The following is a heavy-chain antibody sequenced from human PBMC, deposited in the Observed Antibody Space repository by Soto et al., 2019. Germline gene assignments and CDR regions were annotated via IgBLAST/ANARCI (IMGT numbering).Heavy chain of an antibody. CDR1: GGSFCGYY. CDR3: AKSLDRYYIYY. V-gene: IGHV4-34*01. CDR2: INHSGST. Sequence: PSETLSITCAVYGGSFCGYYLSWIRQPPGKGQEWIGEINHSGSTNYNPSLKSRVTISVDTSKNQFSLKLSSVTAADTAVYYCAKSLDRYYIYYWGQGTLVPVSS. J-gene: IGHJ4*02.